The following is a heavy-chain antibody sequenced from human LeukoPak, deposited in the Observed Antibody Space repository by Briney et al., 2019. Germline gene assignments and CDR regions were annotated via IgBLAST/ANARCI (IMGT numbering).Heavy chain of an antibody. J-gene: IGHJ4*02. CDR3: AKDLSLRDFWSGYFDS. Sequence: GGSLRLSCAASGFTFSSYAMSWVRQAPGKGLEWVSAISGSGGSTYYADSVKGRFTISRDTSKNTLYLQMNSLRAEDTAVYYCAKDLSLRDFWSGYFDSWGQGIPVTVSS. V-gene: IGHV3-23*01. CDR2: ISGSGGST. D-gene: IGHD3-3*01. CDR1: GFTFSSYA.